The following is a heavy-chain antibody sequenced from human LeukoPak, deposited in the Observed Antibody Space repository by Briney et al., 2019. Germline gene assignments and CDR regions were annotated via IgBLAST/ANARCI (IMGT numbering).Heavy chain of an antibody. J-gene: IGHJ3*02. V-gene: IGHV1-8*01. CDR3: AREDCSGGSCQDAFDI. Sequence: ASVKVSCKASGYTFTSYDINWVRQATGQGLEWMGWMNPNSGNTGYAQKFQGRVTMTRNTSISTAYMELSSLRSEDTAVYYCAREDCSGGSCQDAFDIWGQGTMVTVSS. CDR1: GYTFTSYD. D-gene: IGHD2-15*01. CDR2: MNPNSGNT.